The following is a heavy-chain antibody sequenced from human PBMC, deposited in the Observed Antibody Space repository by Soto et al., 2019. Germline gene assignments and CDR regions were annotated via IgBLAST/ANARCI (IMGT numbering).Heavy chain of an antibody. D-gene: IGHD6-6*01. CDR3: ARGSQSEYSSSNWFDP. Sequence: SLTCAVYGGSFSGYYWSWIRQPPGKGLEWIGEINHSGSTNYNPSLKSRVTISVDTSKNQFSLKLSSVTAADTAVYYCARGSQSEYSSSNWFDPWGQGTLVTVSS. J-gene: IGHJ5*02. V-gene: IGHV4-34*01. CDR1: GGSFSGYY. CDR2: INHSGST.